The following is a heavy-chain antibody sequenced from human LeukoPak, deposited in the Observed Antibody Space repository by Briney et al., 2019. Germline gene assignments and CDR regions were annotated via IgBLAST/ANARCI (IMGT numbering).Heavy chain of an antibody. J-gene: IGHJ4*02. CDR2: IKHDGSEK. V-gene: IGHV3-7*01. CDR3: AYTNNLKY. D-gene: IGHD3-16*01. CDR1: GLTLSGQW. Sequence: GGSLRLSCAASGLTLSGQWMNWVRQAPGQGLQWVANIKHDGSEKYYVDSVEGRFTISRDDAKNSLCLQMNSVRAEDTAVYYCAYTNNLKYWGQGTLVTVSS.